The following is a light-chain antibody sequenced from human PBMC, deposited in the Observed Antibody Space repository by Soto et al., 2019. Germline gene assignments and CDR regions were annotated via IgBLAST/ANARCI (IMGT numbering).Light chain of an antibody. V-gene: IGKV3-11*01. CDR3: QQRSNWPRT. Sequence: EIVLTQSPATLSLSPGERATLSCRASQSVSSYLAWYQQKPGQAPRLLIYDASNRATGISARFSGSGSGTDFTLTISSLGPEDFAFYYCQQRSNWPRTFGQGTKVEVK. CDR2: DAS. J-gene: IGKJ1*01. CDR1: QSVSSY.